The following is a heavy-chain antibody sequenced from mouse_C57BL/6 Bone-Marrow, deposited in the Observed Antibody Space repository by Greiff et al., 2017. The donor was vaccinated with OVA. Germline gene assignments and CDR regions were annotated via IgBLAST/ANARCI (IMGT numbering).Heavy chain of an antibody. J-gene: IGHJ4*01. Sequence: QVQLQQSGAELVKPGASVKMSCKASGYTFTSYWITWVKQRPGQGLEWIGDIYPGSGSTNYNEKFKSKATLTVDTSSSTAYMQLSSLTSEDSAVYYCARGGLLSKSMDYWGQGTSVTVSS. V-gene: IGHV1-55*01. CDR3: ARGGLLSKSMDY. CDR2: IYPGSGST. D-gene: IGHD2-1*01. CDR1: GYTFTSYW.